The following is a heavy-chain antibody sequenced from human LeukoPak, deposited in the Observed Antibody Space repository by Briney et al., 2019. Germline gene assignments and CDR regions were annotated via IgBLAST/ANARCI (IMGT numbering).Heavy chain of an antibody. CDR2: INPNSGDT. Sequence: GASVKVSCKASGYTFTAYYIHWVRQAPGQGLEWSGWINPNSGDTNYAQKFQGRVTMTRDTSITTAYMELSRLKSDDTAVYYCARGLMSAVGVGYFDYWGQGTLVTVSS. V-gene: IGHV1-2*02. J-gene: IGHJ4*02. D-gene: IGHD1-26*01. CDR3: ARGLMSAVGVGYFDY. CDR1: GYTFTAYY.